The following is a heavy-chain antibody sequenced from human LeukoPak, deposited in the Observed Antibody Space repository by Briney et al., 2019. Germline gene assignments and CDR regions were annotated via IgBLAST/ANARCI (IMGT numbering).Heavy chain of an antibody. J-gene: IGHJ4*02. D-gene: IGHD5-18*01. V-gene: IGHV4-59*11. CDR3: ATIKRGNIYGYFDF. CDR2: MRDTVNT. CDR1: DVSISSHY. Sequence: PSETLSLTCTVSDVSISSHYRSWLRQPPGKGLEWIAYMRDTVNTKDNPSFKSRLTLSADTSKNQFSLRLSSVTAADTAVYYCATIKRGNIYGYFDFWGQGILVTVSS.